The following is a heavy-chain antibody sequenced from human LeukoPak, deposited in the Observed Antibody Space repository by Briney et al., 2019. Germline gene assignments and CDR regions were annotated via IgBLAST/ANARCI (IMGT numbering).Heavy chain of an antibody. J-gene: IGHJ4*02. CDR1: GFTFSNYW. D-gene: IGHD3-16*01. CDR3: ARGPGEASFDY. V-gene: IGHV3-53*01. CDR2: IFSGGST. Sequence: GGSLRLSCAASGFTFSNYWMHWVRPAPGKGLEWVSVIFSGGSTYYADSVKGRFTISRDKSNNTLYLQMNSLRAEDTAVYYCARGPGEASFDYWGQGTLVTVSS.